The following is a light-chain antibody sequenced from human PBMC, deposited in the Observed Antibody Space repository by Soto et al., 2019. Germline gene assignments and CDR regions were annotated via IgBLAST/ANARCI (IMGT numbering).Light chain of an antibody. CDR3: QQFSSYPLT. Sequence: EIVLTQSPATLSLSPGESATLSCRASRSVSSYLAWYQQKPGQAPRLLIYGASTRETGIPARFSGGGAGTDFTLTISRLEPEDFAVYYCQQFSSYPLTFGGGTQVDIK. CDR2: GAS. CDR1: RSVSSY. J-gene: IGKJ4*01. V-gene: IGKV3D-11*02.